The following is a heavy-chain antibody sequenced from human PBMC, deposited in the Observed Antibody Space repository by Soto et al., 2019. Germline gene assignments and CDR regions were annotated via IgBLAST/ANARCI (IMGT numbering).Heavy chain of an antibody. Sequence: QVQLVQSGAEVKKPGASVKVSCKASGYIFTNHYIHWVRQAPGQGLEWMGIINPSGGSTKYLQKFQGRITMTRDTSTSTVYMELSSLRSEDTAVYFCARADYYDSSGFYYDCWGQGTRVTVSS. CDR2: INPSGGST. J-gene: IGHJ4*02. V-gene: IGHV1-46*01. CDR3: ARADYYDSSGFYYDC. CDR1: GYIFTNHY. D-gene: IGHD3-22*01.